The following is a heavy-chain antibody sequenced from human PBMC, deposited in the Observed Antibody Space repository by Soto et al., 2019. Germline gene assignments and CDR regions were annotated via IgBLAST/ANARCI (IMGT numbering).Heavy chain of an antibody. D-gene: IGHD6-19*01. CDR2: VFYTGSA. CDR3: AKTPSGWYDY. Sequence: PSETLSLTCTVSGGSIRGSDDYWAWIRQSPGKGLEYIGSVFYTGSAYYNPSLKSRVTIVADTSTNRFFLNLKSVTATDTAVYYCAKTPSGWYDYWGQGTLVTVSS. V-gene: IGHV4-39*01. J-gene: IGHJ4*02. CDR1: GGSIRGSDDY.